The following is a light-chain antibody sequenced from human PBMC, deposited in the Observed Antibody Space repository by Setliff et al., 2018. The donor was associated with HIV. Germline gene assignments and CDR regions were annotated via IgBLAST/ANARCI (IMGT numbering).Light chain of an antibody. J-gene: IGLJ1*01. CDR3: CSYTSSLTYV. CDR1: SSNVGSYNF. V-gene: IGLV2-14*03. Sequence: QSALTQPASVSGSPGQSITISCSGTSSNVGSYNFVSWYQQHPGKAPQLIIYDVSQRPSGVASRFSGSKSGNTASLTISWLQAEDQPDYYSCSYTSSLTYVFGTGTKVTVL. CDR2: DVS.